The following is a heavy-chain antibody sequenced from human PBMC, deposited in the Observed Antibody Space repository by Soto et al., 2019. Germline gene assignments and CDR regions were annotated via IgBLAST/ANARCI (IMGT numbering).Heavy chain of an antibody. D-gene: IGHD1-26*01. CDR2: ISYDGSNK. J-gene: IGHJ6*02. CDR3: AKDVVVGATTGLGDYYYYYGMDV. V-gene: IGHV3-30*18. Sequence: PGGSLRLSCAASGFTFSSYGMHWVRQAPGKGLEWVAVISYDGSNKYYADSVKGRFTISGDNSKNTLYLQMNSLRAEDTAVYYCAKDVVVGATTGLGDYYYYYGMDVWGQGTTVTVSS. CDR1: GFTFSSYG.